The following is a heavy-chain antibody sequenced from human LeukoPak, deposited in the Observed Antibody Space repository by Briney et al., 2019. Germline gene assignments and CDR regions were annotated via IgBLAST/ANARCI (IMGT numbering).Heavy chain of an antibody. V-gene: IGHV3-21*01. J-gene: IGHJ3*02. CDR1: GFTFSSYS. CDR2: ISSSSSYI. CDR3: ARDDYYGSGSYWGAFDI. D-gene: IGHD3-10*01. Sequence: PGGSLRLSCAASGFTFSSYSMNWVRQAPGKGLEWVSSISSSSSYIYYADSVKGRFTISRDNAKNSLCLQMNSLRAEDTAMYYCARDDYYGSGSYWGAFDIWGQGTMVTVSS.